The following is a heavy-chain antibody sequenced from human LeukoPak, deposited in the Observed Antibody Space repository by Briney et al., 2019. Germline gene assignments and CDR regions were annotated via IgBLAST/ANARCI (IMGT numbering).Heavy chain of an antibody. CDR1: GFTFSYYT. Sequence: GGSLRLSCAASGFTFSYYTMSWVRQAPGKGLEWVSSISSTGSSIYYADSVKGRFTISRDNAKNSLYLQMSSPRVEDTAVYYCARDDVAWNDVHWFDPWGQGTLVTVSS. J-gene: IGHJ5*02. V-gene: IGHV3-21*01. D-gene: IGHD1-1*01. CDR3: ARDDVAWNDVHWFDP. CDR2: ISSTGSSI.